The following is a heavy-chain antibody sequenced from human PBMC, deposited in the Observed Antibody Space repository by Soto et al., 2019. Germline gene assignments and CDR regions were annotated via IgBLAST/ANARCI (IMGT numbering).Heavy chain of an antibody. CDR3: ARHYEYVCGSLSIFDY. J-gene: IGHJ4*02. CDR2: IYYSGST. D-gene: IGHD3-16*01. CDR1: GASISSSY. V-gene: IGHV4-59*08. Sequence: SKALSLPCSVTGASISSSYRSWIRHPPGKGLEWIGYIYYSGSTNYNPSLKSRGTISVDTSKNQFSLRLSSVTAADTAVYYCARHYEYVCGSLSIFDYWGQGTPVTVS.